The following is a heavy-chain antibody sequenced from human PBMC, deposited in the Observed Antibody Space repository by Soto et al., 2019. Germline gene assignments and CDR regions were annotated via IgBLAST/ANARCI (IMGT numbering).Heavy chain of an antibody. Sequence: GGSLRLSCAASGFTFSSYAMSWVRQAPGKGLEWVSAISGSGGSTYYADSVKGRFTISRDNSKNTLYLQMNSLRAEYTAVYYFAKDKYYDILTGPNYYYYGMDVWGQGTTVTVSS. J-gene: IGHJ6*02. CDR3: AKDKYYDILTGPNYYYYGMDV. CDR1: GFTFSSYA. CDR2: ISGSGGST. V-gene: IGHV3-23*01. D-gene: IGHD3-9*01.